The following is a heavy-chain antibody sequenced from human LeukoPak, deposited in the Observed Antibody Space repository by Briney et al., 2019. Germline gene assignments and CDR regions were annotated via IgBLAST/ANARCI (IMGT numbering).Heavy chain of an antibody. CDR2: ISAYNGNT. J-gene: IGHJ4*02. V-gene: IGHV1-18*01. Sequence: ASVTVSCKASGYTFTSYGIGWVRQAPGQGLEWMGWISAYNGNTNYAQKLQGRVTMTTDTSTSTAYMELRSLRSDDTAVYYCARDGSAGIMITFGGVANSDYWGQGTLVTVSS. D-gene: IGHD3-16*01. CDR3: ARDGSAGIMITFGGVANSDY. CDR1: GYTFTSYG.